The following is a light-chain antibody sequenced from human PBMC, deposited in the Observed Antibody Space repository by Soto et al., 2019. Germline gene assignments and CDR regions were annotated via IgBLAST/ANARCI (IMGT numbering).Light chain of an antibody. Sequence: QSVLTQPPSASGTPGXRVTISCSGSSSNIGSNTVNWYQQLPGTAPKLLIYSNNQRSSGVPDRFSGSKSGTSASLAISGLQSEDEADYYCAAWDDSLNGWVFGGGTKLTVL. CDR1: SSNIGSNT. CDR3: AAWDDSLNGWV. CDR2: SNN. V-gene: IGLV1-44*01. J-gene: IGLJ3*02.